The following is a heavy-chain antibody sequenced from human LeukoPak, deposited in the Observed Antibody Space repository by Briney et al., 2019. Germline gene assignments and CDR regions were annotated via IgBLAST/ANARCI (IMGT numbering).Heavy chain of an antibody. CDR2: ISQDGSEK. D-gene: IGHD2-15*01. Sequence: GGSLRLSCTASGFTFSSYWMSWVRQAPGKGLEWVAHISQDGSEKYYVDSVKGRFTISRDNSKNTLYLQMNSLRAEDTAIYYCAKGLVGYCSGGSCYIDYWGQGTLVTVSS. CDR1: GFTFSSYW. V-gene: IGHV3-7*02. J-gene: IGHJ4*02. CDR3: AKGLVGYCSGGSCYIDY.